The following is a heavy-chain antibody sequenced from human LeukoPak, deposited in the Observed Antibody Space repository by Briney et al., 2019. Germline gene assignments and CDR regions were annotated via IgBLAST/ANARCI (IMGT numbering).Heavy chain of an antibody. CDR3: ARHHGGSSISQRDYFDY. Sequence: SETLSLTCTVSGGSISSGGYYWSWIRQHPGKGLEWIGCIYYSGSTYHNPSLKSRVTISVDTSKNQFSLKLSSVTAADTAVYYCARHHGGSSISQRDYFDYWGQGTLVTVSS. D-gene: IGHD6-13*01. V-gene: IGHV4-39*01. J-gene: IGHJ4*02. CDR2: IYYSGST. CDR1: GGSISSGGYY.